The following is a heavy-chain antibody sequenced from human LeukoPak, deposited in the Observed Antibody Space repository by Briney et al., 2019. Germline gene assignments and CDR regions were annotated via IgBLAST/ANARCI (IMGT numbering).Heavy chain of an antibody. CDR3: ARGFLWFGEYYFDY. J-gene: IGHJ4*02. V-gene: IGHV4-59*12. CDR1: NGSISNYY. D-gene: IGHD3-10*01. Sequence: PSETLSLTCTVSNGSISNYYWSWIRQPPGKGLEWIGNIHYSESTNFNPSLKSRVAIAVDTSKNQFSLSMRSVTAADTAVYYCARGFLWFGEYYFDYWGQGTLVTVSS. CDR2: IHYSEST.